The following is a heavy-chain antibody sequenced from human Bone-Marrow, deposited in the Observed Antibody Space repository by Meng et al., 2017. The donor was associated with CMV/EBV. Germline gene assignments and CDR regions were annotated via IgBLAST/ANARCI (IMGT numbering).Heavy chain of an antibody. CDR2: IRYDGSNK. CDR1: GFTFSSYG. V-gene: IGHV3-30*02. J-gene: IGHJ6*02. D-gene: IGHD6-6*01. CDR3: ANGVGSSSEEATYYYYYGMDV. Sequence: GESLKISCAASGFTFSSYGMHWVRQAPGKGLEWVAFIRYDGSNKYYADSVKGRFTISRDNSKNTLYLQMNSLRAEDTAVYYCANGVGSSSEEATYYYYYGMDVWGQGTTVTVSS.